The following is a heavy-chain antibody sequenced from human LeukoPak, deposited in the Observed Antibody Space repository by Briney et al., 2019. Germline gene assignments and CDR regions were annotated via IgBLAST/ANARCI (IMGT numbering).Heavy chain of an antibody. CDR2: INPSGGST. Sequence: ASVKVSCKASGYTFSNYGISWVRQAPGQGLEWMGIINPSGGSTSYAQKFQGRLTMTRDTSTSTVYVELSSLRSEDTAVYYCARDLYMTAVTTGYFDYWGQGTLVTVSS. D-gene: IGHD4-17*01. J-gene: IGHJ4*02. CDR3: ARDLYMTAVTTGYFDY. CDR1: GYTFSNYG. V-gene: IGHV1-46*01.